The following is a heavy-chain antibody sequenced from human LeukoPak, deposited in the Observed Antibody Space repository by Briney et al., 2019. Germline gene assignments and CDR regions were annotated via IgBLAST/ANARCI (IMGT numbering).Heavy chain of an antibody. Sequence: PGGSLRLSCAASGFTFSNAWMSWVHQAPGKGLEWVGRIKSKTDGGTTDYAAPVKGRFTISRDDSKNTLYLQMNSLKTEDTAVYYCTTDRGRVATSDFDYWGQGTLVTVSS. CDR2: IKSKTDGGTT. CDR1: GFTFSNAW. J-gene: IGHJ4*02. V-gene: IGHV3-15*01. CDR3: TTDRGRVATSDFDY. D-gene: IGHD5-12*01.